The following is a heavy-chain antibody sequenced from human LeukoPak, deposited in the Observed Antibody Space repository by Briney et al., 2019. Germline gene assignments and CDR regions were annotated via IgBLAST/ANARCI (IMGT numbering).Heavy chain of an antibody. CDR1: GGSISRYY. V-gene: IGHV4-59*01. CDR3: ARVPTAAGTYYYDFHGLDA. J-gene: IGHJ6*02. CDR2: IYSSGST. D-gene: IGHD6-13*01. Sequence: PSETLSLTCTVSGGSISRYYWSWIRQPPGKGLEWIGYIYSSGSTKYNPSLKSRVTISVDTSKNHFSLRLSSVTAADTAVYYCARVPTAAGTYYYDFHGLDAWGQGTTVTVSS.